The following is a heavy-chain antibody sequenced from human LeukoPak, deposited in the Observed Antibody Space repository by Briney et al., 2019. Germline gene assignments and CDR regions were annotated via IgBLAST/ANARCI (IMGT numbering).Heavy chain of an antibody. CDR3: ARVRTTATPDY. D-gene: IGHD4-17*01. Sequence: GGSLRLSCAASGFTVSSNHMSWVRQAPGKGLEWVANIKEDGSEKYYVDSVKGRFTISRDNAKNSLYLQMNSLRAEDTAVYYCARVRTTATPDYWGQGTLVTVSS. V-gene: IGHV3-7*01. CDR2: IKEDGSEK. J-gene: IGHJ4*02. CDR1: GFTVSSNH.